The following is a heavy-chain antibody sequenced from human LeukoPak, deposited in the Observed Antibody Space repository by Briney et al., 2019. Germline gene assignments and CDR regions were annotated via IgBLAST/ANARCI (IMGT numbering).Heavy chain of an antibody. Sequence: SETLSVTCAVYGGSFSGYYSSWIRQPPGKGLEWIGEINHSGSTNYNPSLKSRVTISVDTSKNQFSLKLSSVTAADTAVYYCARRPGREGYYSSPDYWGQGTLVTVSS. CDR1: GGSFSGYY. CDR3: ARRPGREGYYSSPDY. J-gene: IGHJ4*02. V-gene: IGHV4-34*01. D-gene: IGHD6-13*01. CDR2: INHSGST.